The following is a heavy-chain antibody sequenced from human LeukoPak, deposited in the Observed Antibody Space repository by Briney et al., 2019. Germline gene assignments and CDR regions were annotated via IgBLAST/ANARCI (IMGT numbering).Heavy chain of an antibody. Sequence: ASVKVSCKASGYNITIYDINWVRQATGQGPEWMGWMNPNTGSAGYPHKFQNRVTMTRNISISTAYLQMTSLTSEDTAVYYCARGVRRFRTGDYESSGYFPSDHWGQGTLVTVSS. CDR3: ARGVRRFRTGDYESSGYFPSDH. D-gene: IGHD3-22*01. V-gene: IGHV1-8*01. CDR1: GYNITIYD. J-gene: IGHJ4*02. CDR2: MNPNTGSA.